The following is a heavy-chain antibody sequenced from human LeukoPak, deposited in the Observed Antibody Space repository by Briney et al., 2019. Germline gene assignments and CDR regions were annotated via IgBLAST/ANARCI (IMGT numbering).Heavy chain of an antibody. Sequence: SVKVSCKASGGTFGSYTISWVRQAPGQGLEWMGRIIPILGIANYAQKFQGRVTITADKSTSTAYMELSSLRSEDTAVYYCARLTTVTTFQRWGQGTLVTVSS. V-gene: IGHV1-69*02. J-gene: IGHJ4*02. CDR3: ARLTTVTTFQR. CDR2: IIPILGIA. D-gene: IGHD4-11*01. CDR1: GGTFGSYT.